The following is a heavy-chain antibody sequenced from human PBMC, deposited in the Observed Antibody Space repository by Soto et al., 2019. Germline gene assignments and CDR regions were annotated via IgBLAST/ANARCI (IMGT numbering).Heavy chain of an antibody. CDR1: GFTFSSYG. J-gene: IGHJ6*02. Sequence: PGGSLRLSCAASGFTFSSYGMHWVRQAPGKGLEWVAVISYDGSNKYYADSVKGRFTISRDNSKNTLYLQMNSLRAEDTAVYYCATHKGAAGTVMDVWGQGTTVTVSS. CDR3: ATHKGAAGTVMDV. V-gene: IGHV3-30*03. CDR2: ISYDGSNK. D-gene: IGHD6-13*01.